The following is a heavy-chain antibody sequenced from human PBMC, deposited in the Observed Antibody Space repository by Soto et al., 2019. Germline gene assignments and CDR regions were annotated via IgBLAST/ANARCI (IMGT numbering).Heavy chain of an antibody. CDR3: ARSGDDIVVVVAATLGNYYYGMDV. CDR2: ISYDGSNK. CDR1: GFTFSSYA. D-gene: IGHD2-15*01. V-gene: IGHV3-30-3*01. Sequence: GGSLRLSCAASGFTFSSYAMHWVRQAPGKGLEWVAVISYDGSNKYYADSVKGRFTISRDNSKNTLYLQMNSLRAEDTAVYYCARSGDDIVVVVAATLGNYYYGMDVWGQGTTVTVSS. J-gene: IGHJ6*02.